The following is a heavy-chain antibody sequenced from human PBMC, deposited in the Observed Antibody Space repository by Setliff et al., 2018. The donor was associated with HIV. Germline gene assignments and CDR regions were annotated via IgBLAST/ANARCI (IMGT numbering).Heavy chain of an antibody. D-gene: IGHD6-19*01. CDR2: INPGGGTT. J-gene: IGHJ4*02. CDR3: ARAPPYSTGWGLDY. CDR1: GYIFTNYY. V-gene: IGHV1-46*01. Sequence: ASVKVSCKASGYIFTNYYVHWVRQAPGQGLEWMGIINPGGGTTSYPRKFRDKVTLTRDTSTSTVYMELTYLTSEDTAVYYWARAPPYSTGWGLDYWGQGTLVTVSS.